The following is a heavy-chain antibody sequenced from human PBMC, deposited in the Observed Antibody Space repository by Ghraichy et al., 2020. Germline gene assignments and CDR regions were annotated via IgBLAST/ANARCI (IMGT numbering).Heavy chain of an antibody. CDR1: GGSFSGYY. Sequence: SETLSLTCAVYGGSFSGYYWSWIRQPPGKGLEWIGEINHSGSTNYNPSLKSRVTISVDTSKNQFSLKLSSVTAADTAVYYCGRGPHPGIAAAGTSHNWFDPWGQGTLVTVSS. V-gene: IGHV4-34*01. CDR2: INHSGST. CDR3: GRGPHPGIAAAGTSHNWFDP. D-gene: IGHD6-13*01. J-gene: IGHJ5*02.